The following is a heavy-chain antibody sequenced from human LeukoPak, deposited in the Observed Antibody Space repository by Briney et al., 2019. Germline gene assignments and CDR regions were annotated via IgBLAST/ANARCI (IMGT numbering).Heavy chain of an antibody. CDR2: INPSGGST. Sequence: GASVKVSCKASGYTFTSYYMHWVRQAPGQGLEWMGIINPSGGSTSYAQKFQGRVTMTRDTSTSTVYMELSSLRSEDTAVYYCARGARSPQWLVRARTPPLFDYWGQGTLVTVSS. J-gene: IGHJ4*02. CDR1: GYTFTSYY. D-gene: IGHD6-19*01. CDR3: ARGARSPQWLVRARTPPLFDY. V-gene: IGHV1-46*01.